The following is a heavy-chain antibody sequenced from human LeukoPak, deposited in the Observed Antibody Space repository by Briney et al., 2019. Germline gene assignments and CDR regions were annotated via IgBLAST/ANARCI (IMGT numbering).Heavy chain of an antibody. D-gene: IGHD6-19*01. J-gene: IGHJ4*02. CDR1: GGSISNYY. CDR2: IHYSGNT. CDR3: TRDYTSRWCYFDH. Sequence: KPSETLSLTCTVSGGSISNYYWGWVRQPPGKGLEWIGYIHYSGNTNYNPSLKSRVTISLNTSKNQFSLKLTSVTAADTAVYYCTRDYTSRWCYFDHWGQGTLVTVSS. V-gene: IGHV4-59*01.